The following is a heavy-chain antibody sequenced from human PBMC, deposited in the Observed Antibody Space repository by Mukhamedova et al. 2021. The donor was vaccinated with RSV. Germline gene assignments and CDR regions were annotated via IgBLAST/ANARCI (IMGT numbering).Heavy chain of an antibody. CDR2: IKSKTDGGTT. D-gene: IGHD3-10*01. Sequence: QAPGKGLEWVGRIKSKTDGGTTDYAAPVKDRFTVSRDDSKHTLYLQMNSLKTEDTAVYYCTTFAVGVNGRWGQGTLVTVSS. CDR3: TTFAVGVNGR. V-gene: IGHV3-15*01. J-gene: IGHJ4*02.